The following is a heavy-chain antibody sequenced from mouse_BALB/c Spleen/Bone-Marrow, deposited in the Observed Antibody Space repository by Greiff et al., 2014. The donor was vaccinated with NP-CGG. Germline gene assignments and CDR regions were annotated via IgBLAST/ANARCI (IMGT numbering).Heavy chain of an antibody. V-gene: IGHV2-9*02. J-gene: IGHJ2*01. CDR2: IWAGGST. Sequence: QVQLKQSGPGLVAPSQSLSITCTVSGFSFTSYGVHWVRQPPGKGLEWLGVIWAGGSTNYNSALMSRLSISKDNSKSQVFLKMNSLQTYDTAMYYCARDCGVYFDYWGQGTTLTVSS. CDR1: GFSFTSYG. CDR3: ARDCGVYFDY. D-gene: IGHD1-1*02.